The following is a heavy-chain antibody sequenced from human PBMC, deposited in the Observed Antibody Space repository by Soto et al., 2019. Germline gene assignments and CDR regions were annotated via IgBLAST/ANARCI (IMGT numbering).Heavy chain of an antibody. Sequence: PGGSLRLSCAASGFTFSSYSMNWVRQAPGKGLEWVSSISSSSSYIYYADSVKGRFTISRDNAKNSLYLQMNSLRAEDTAVYYCASQVVYCSSTSCPFDYWGQGTLVTVSS. CDR3: ASQVVYCSSTSCPFDY. D-gene: IGHD2-2*01. CDR2: ISSSSSYI. V-gene: IGHV3-21*01. CDR1: GFTFSSYS. J-gene: IGHJ4*02.